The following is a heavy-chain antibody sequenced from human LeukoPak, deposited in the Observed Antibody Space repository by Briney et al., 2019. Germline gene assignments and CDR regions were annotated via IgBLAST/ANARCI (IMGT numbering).Heavy chain of an antibody. CDR2: ISSSSSYI. D-gene: IGHD1-26*01. CDR1: GFTFSSYS. CDR3: ARITSGSYLNWFDP. Sequence: GGSLRLSCAASGFTFSSYSMNWVRQAPGKGLEWVSSISSSSSYIYYADSVKGRFTISRDNAKNSLYLQMNSLRAEDTAVYYCARITSGSYLNWFDPWGQGTLVTVSS. V-gene: IGHV3-21*01. J-gene: IGHJ5*02.